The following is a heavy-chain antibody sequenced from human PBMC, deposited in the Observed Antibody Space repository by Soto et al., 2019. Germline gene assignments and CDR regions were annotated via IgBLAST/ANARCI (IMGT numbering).Heavy chain of an antibody. V-gene: IGHV1-3*01. Sequence: APVKVSCKASGYTFTSYAMHWVRQAPGQRLEWMGWINAGNGNTKYSQKFQGRVTITRDTSASTAYMELSSLRSEDTAVYYCARDIEISQAGPTWYYYGMDVWGQGTTVTVSS. CDR3: ARDIEISQAGPTWYYYGMDV. CDR1: GYTFTSYA. J-gene: IGHJ6*02. CDR2: INAGNGNT. D-gene: IGHD1-26*01.